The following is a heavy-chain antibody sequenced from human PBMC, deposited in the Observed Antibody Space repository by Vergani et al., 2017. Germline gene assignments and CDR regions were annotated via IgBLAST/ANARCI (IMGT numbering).Heavy chain of an antibody. Sequence: QVQLVQSGAEVKKPGSSVKVSCKASGGTFSSYTISWVRQAPGQGLEWMGRIIPILGIANYAQKFQGRVTITADKSTSTAYMELSSLRSEDTAVYYCARSIAAGTAGAYSSGWIPFAYWGQGTLVTVSS. CDR3: ARSIAAGTAGAYSSGWIPFAY. D-gene: IGHD6-19*01. CDR2: IIPILGIA. J-gene: IGHJ4*02. V-gene: IGHV1-69*02. CDR1: GGTFSSYT.